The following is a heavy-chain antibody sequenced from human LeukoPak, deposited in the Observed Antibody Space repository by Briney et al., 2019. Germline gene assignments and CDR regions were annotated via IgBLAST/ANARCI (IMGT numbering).Heavy chain of an antibody. D-gene: IGHD6-13*01. J-gene: IGHJ5*02. Sequence: SETLSLTCAVYGGSFSGYYWSWIRQPPGKGLEWIGEINHSGSTNYNPSLKSRVTISVDTSKNQFSLKLSSVTAADTAVYYCASGSSSRTGNNWFDPWGQGTLVTVSS. V-gene: IGHV4-34*01. CDR3: ASGSSSRTGNNWFDP. CDR1: GGSFSGYY. CDR2: INHSGST.